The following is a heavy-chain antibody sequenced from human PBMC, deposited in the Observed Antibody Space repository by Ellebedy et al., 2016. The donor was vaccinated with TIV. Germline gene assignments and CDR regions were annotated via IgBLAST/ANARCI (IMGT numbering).Heavy chain of an antibody. V-gene: IGHV1-69*04. CDR1: GGTFRSYV. CDR2: IIPILGTP. CDR3: AGPPLRNFDLFDVPPPEYFQH. J-gene: IGHJ1*01. Sequence: SVKVSCXASGGTFRSYVFSWVRQAPGQGLEWMGRIIPILGTPNYAQKFQGRVTIIADTSTSTAYMELSSLRSEDTAVYYCAGPPLRNFDLFDVPPPEYFQHWGQGTLVTVSS. D-gene: IGHD3-9*01.